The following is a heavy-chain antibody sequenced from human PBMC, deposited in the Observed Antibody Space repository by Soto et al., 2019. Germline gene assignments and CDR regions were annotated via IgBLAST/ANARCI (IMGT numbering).Heavy chain of an antibody. V-gene: IGHV4-30-4*01. CDR3: ARGEDIVVVVAATTGGQFDY. D-gene: IGHD2-15*01. CDR1: GGSISSGDYY. CDR2: IYYSGST. J-gene: IGHJ4*02. Sequence: SETLSLTCTVSGGSISSGDYYWSWIRQPPGKGLEWIGYIYYSGSTYYNPSLKSRVTISVDTSKNQFSLKLSSVTAADTAVYYCARGEDIVVVVAATTGGQFDYWGQGTLVTVSS.